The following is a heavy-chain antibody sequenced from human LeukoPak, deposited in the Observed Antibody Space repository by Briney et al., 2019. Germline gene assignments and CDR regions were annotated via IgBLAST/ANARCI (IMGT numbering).Heavy chain of an antibody. CDR2: IIPIFGTA. V-gene: IGHV1-69*13. CDR3: ARGAPIRVAVAATFDP. D-gene: IGHD6-19*01. J-gene: IGHJ5*02. Sequence: SVKVSCKASGGTFSSYAISWVRQAPGQGLEWMGGIIPIFGTANYAQKFQGRVTITADESTSTAYMELSSLRSEDTAAYYCARGAPIRVAVAATFDPWGQGTLVTVPS. CDR1: GGTFSSYA.